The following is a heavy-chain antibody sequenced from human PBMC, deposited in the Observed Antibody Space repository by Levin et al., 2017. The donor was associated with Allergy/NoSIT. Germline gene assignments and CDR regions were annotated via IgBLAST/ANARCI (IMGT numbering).Heavy chain of an antibody. D-gene: IGHD3-22*01. CDR3: AKGHYDESSGFLYKSDAFDI. Sequence: RSGGSLRLSCAASGFTFSSYGMSWVRQAPGKGLEWVSTISGNGRSTYYGDSVKGRFTISRDNPKNTLYLQVSSLRADDTAVYYCAKGHYDESSGFLYKSDAFDIWGQGTMVTVSS. CDR1: GFTFSSYG. V-gene: IGHV3-23*01. CDR2: ISGNGRST. J-gene: IGHJ3*02.